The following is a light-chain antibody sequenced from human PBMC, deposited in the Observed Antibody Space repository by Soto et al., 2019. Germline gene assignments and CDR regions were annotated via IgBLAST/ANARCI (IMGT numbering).Light chain of an antibody. Sequence: DIQMTQSPSSLSASVGDRVTITGQASQDISNYLNWYQPRPGKAPKILIYDASNLETGVPSRLSGSGSGTEFTLTISSLQPDDFATYYCQQYNSYWTFGQGTKVDIK. CDR2: DAS. V-gene: IGKV1-33*01. CDR1: QDISNY. J-gene: IGKJ1*01. CDR3: QQYNSYWT.